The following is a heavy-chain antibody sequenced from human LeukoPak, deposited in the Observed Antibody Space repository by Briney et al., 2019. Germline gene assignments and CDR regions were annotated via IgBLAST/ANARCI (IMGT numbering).Heavy chain of an antibody. D-gene: IGHD1-1*01. V-gene: IGHV3-74*01. Sequence: QPGGSRRLSCAASGFTFSSYWMHWVRQAPGKGLVWVSHINSDGGSTTYAASVKGRFTISRDNAKKTLYLRMNSLRAEDTAVYYCARARISWNDVQSAFDIWGQGTMVTVSS. CDR3: ARARISWNDVQSAFDI. CDR2: INSDGGST. J-gene: IGHJ3*02. CDR1: GFTFSSYW.